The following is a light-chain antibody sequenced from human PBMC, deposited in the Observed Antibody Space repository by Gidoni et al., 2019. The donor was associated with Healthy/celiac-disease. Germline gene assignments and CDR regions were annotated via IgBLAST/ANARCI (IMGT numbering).Light chain of an antibody. Sequence: DMVMTQSPLSLPVTPGEPASISCRSSQSLLHSNGYNYLDWYLPKPGQSPQLLIYLGSNRASGVPDRFRGSGSGTDFTLKISRVEAEDVGVYYCMQALQTPWTFGQGTKVEIK. CDR2: LGS. J-gene: IGKJ1*01. V-gene: IGKV2-28*01. CDR1: QSLLHSNGYNY. CDR3: MQALQTPWT.